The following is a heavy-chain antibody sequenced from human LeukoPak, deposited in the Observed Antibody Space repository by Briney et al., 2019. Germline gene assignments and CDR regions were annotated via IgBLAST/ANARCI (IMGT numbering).Heavy chain of an antibody. CDR3: ARDFRDDYGGNDSDAFDI. Sequence: PGGSLRLSCAASGFTFSSYWMHWVRQAPGKGLVWVSRINSDGSSTSYADSVKGRFTISRDNAKNTLYLQMNSLRAEDTAVYYCARDFRDDYGGNDSDAFDIWGQGTMVTVSS. D-gene: IGHD4-23*01. V-gene: IGHV3-74*01. CDR1: GFTFSSYW. CDR2: INSDGSST. J-gene: IGHJ3*02.